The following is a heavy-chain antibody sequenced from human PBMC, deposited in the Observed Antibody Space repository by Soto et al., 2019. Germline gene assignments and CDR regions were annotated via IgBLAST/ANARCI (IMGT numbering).Heavy chain of an antibody. D-gene: IGHD4-17*01. V-gene: IGHV4-31*03. J-gene: IGHJ4*02. CDR1: GGSISSGGYY. CDR2: IYYSGST. CDR3: ARLDYGDRQHYVDY. Sequence: QVQLQESGPGLMKPSQTLSLTCTVSGGSISSGGYYWSWIRQHPGKGLEWIGYIYYSGSTYYNPSLKSRVTISVDTSKNQFSLKLSSVTAADTAVYYCARLDYGDRQHYVDYWGQGTLVTVSS.